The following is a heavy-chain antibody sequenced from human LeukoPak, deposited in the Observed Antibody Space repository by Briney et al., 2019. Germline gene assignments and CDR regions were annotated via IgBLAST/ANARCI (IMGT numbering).Heavy chain of an antibody. V-gene: IGHV3-13*01. CDR3: ARASGYSFGYTFDY. Sequence: PGGSLRLSCAASGFTFSSYDMHWVRQTTGKGLEWVSAIGTAGDTYYLGSVKGRLTISRENAKNSLYLQMDSLTAGDTAMYYCARASGYSFGYTFDYWGQGTLVTVSS. CDR2: IGTAGDT. CDR1: GFTFSSYD. J-gene: IGHJ4*02. D-gene: IGHD5-18*01.